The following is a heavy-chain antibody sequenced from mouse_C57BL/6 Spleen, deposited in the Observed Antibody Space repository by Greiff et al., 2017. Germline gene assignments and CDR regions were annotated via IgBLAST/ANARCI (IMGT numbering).Heavy chain of an antibody. Sequence: EVHLVESGGGLVKPGGSLKLSCAASGFTFSSYTMSWVRQTPEKRLEWVATISGGGGNTYYPDSVKGRFTISRDNAKNTLYLQMSSLRSEDTALYYCARLGTRAMDYWGQGTSVTVSS. J-gene: IGHJ4*01. CDR3: ARLGTRAMDY. V-gene: IGHV5-9*01. D-gene: IGHD4-1*01. CDR1: GFTFSSYT. CDR2: ISGGGGNT.